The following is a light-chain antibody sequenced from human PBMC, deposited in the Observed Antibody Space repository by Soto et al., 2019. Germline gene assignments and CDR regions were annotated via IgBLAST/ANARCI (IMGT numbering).Light chain of an antibody. Sequence: EIVMTQSPATLSVSPGERATLSCRASQSVGSDLAWYQQKPGQAPRLLIYAASTRPAGVPARFSGSGSGTEFARTVPSLQSEDFALDSCQQYRTWLFTFGPGTRV. V-gene: IGKV3-15*01. CDR3: QQYRTWLFT. CDR2: AAS. J-gene: IGKJ3*01. CDR1: QSVGSD.